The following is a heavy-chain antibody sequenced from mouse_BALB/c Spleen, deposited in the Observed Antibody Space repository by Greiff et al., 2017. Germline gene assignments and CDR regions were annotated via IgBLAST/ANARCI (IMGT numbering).Heavy chain of an antibody. CDR1: GYTFTSYV. CDR2: INPYNDGT. CDR3: ARGDYGYYFDV. D-gene: IGHD1-2*01. V-gene: IGHV1-14*01. J-gene: IGHJ1*01. Sequence: QVVESGPELVKPGASVKMSCKASGYTFTSYVMHWVKQKPGQGLEWIGYINPYNDGTKYNEKFKGKATLTSDKSSSTAYMELSSLTSEDSAVYYCARGDYGYYFDVWGAGTTVTVSS.